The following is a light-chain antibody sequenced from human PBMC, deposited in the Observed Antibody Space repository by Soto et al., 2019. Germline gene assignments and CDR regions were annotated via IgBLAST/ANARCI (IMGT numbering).Light chain of an antibody. CDR2: AVS. V-gene: IGLV2-11*01. CDR1: SSDVGTYNY. J-gene: IGLJ2*01. CDR3: CSYAGSYTL. Sequence: QSALSQPRSVSGSPGQSVTISCTGTSSDVGTYNYVSWYQQHPGKAPKLMIYAVSKRPSGVPDRFSGSKSGITASLTISGLQDEDEADYYCCSYAGSYTLFGGGTKLAVL.